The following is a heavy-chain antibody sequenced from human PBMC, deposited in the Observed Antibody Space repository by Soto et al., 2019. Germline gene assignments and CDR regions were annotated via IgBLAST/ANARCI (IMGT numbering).Heavy chain of an antibody. Sequence: ASVKVSCKASGYTFTSYYMHWVLQAPGQGLEWMGIINPSGGSTSYAQKFQGRVTMTRDTSTSTVYMELSSLRSEDTAVYYCARDIRIAAAGDDAFDIWGQGTMVTVSS. CDR1: GYTFTSYY. CDR3: ARDIRIAAAGDDAFDI. D-gene: IGHD6-13*01. V-gene: IGHV1-46*01. J-gene: IGHJ3*02. CDR2: INPSGGST.